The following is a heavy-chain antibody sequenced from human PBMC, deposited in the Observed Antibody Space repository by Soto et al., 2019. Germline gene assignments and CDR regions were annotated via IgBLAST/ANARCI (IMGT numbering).Heavy chain of an antibody. Sequence: LETLSLSCTVSGGSSSSYYWSWIRQPPGEGLEWIGYIYYSGSTNYNPSLKSRVTISVDTSKNQFSLKLSSVTAADTAVYYCARGYDSSGYPDYWGQGTLVTVSS. CDR2: IYYSGST. V-gene: IGHV4-59*01. D-gene: IGHD3-22*01. CDR1: GGSSSSYY. CDR3: ARGYDSSGYPDY. J-gene: IGHJ4*02.